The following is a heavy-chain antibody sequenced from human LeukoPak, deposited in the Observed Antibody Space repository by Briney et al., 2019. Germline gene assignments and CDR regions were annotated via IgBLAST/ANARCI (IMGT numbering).Heavy chain of an antibody. V-gene: IGHV7-4-1*02. CDR2: INTNTGHP. D-gene: IGHD6-6*01. CDR3: ARDLTRPPDY. CDR1: GYTFTSYA. Sequence: ASVTVSCKASGYTFTSYAMNWVRQAPGQGLEWMGWINTNTGHPTYAQGFTGRFVFSLDTSVSPAYLQISSLKAEDTAVYYCARDLTRPPDYWGQGTLVTVSS. J-gene: IGHJ4*01.